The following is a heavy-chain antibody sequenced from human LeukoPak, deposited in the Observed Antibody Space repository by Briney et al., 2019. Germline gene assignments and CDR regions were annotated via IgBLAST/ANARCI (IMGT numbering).Heavy chain of an antibody. J-gene: IGHJ5*02. D-gene: IGHD5-18*01. CDR2: INHSGST. V-gene: IGHV4-34*01. CDR3: GRGKVYSYGYGWFDP. CDR1: GGSFSGYY. Sequence: SETLSLTCAVYGGSFSGYYWSWIRQPPGKGLEWIGEINHSGSTNYNPSLKSRVTISVDTSKNQFSLKLSSVTAGDTAVYYCGRGKVYSYGYGWFDPWGQGTLVTVSS.